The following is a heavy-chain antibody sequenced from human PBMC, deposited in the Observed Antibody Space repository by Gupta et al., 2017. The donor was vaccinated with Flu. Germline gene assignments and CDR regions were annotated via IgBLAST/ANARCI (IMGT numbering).Heavy chain of an antibody. Sequence: QVQLVESGGGVVQPGRSLRLSCAASGFTFSSYGMHWVRQAPGKGLEWVAVISYDGSNKYYADSVKGRFTISRDNSKNTLYLQMNSLRAEDTAVYYCSRIAVAGTLRGYFDYWGQGTLVTVSS. CDR1: GFTFSSYG. J-gene: IGHJ4*02. CDR3: SRIAVAGTLRGYFDY. V-gene: IGHV3-30*03. D-gene: IGHD6-19*01. CDR2: ISYDGSNK.